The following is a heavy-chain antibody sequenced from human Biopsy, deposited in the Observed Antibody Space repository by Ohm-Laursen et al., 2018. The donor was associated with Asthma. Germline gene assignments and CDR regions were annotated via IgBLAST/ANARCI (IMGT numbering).Heavy chain of an antibody. D-gene: IGHD1-26*01. J-gene: IGHJ4*02. CDR2: ISFDGTNR. CDR1: GFSFSNYG. Sequence: SLRLSCAASGFSFSNYGMHWVRQAPGKGPDWVAVISFDGTNRNYTDSVKGRFTISRDNSRNTLHLQMNSLRAEDTAVYYCAKDVFPGWELRRGPDYWGQGTLVTVSS. CDR3: AKDVFPGWELRRGPDY. V-gene: IGHV3-30*18.